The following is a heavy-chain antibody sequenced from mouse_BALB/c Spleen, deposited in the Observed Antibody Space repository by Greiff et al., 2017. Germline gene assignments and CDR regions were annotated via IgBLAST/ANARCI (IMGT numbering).Heavy chain of an antibody. CDR2: ISDGGSYT. D-gene: IGHD2-3*01. CDR1: GFTFSDYY. Sequence: EVMLVVSGGGLVKPGGSLKLSCAASGFTFSDYYMYWVRQTPEKRLEWVATISDGGSYTYYPDSVKGRFTISRDNAKNTLYLEMSSLRSEDTAMYYCARVPDGYYWYFDDWGAGTTVTVSS. J-gene: IGHJ1*01. CDR3: ARVPDGYYWYFDD. V-gene: IGHV5-4*02.